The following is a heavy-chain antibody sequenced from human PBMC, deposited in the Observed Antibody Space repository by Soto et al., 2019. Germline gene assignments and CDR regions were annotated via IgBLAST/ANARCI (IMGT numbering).Heavy chain of an antibody. D-gene: IGHD3-10*01. CDR3: ARDTGSGMDTGGMDV. J-gene: IGHJ6*02. Sequence: SVKVSCKASGGTFSSYTISWVRQAPGQGLEWMGRIIPILGIANYAQKFQGRVTITADKSTSTAYMELSSLRSEDTAVYYCARDTGSGMDTGGMDVCGQGTQVTVSS. V-gene: IGHV1-69*04. CDR1: GGTFSSYT. CDR2: IIPILGIA.